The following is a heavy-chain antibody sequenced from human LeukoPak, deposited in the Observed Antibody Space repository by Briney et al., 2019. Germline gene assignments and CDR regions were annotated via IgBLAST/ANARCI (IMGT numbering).Heavy chain of an antibody. V-gene: IGHV3-23*01. J-gene: IGHJ3*01. D-gene: IGHD3-10*01. Sequence: PGGTLRLSCAASGFTFSTYGMSWVRQALGKGLEWVSAISGSGGSTYYADSVKGRFTISRDNSMNTLYLQMNSLRAEDTAVYYCAKVLWFGELRDAFDVWGQGTMVSVSS. CDR3: AKVLWFGELRDAFDV. CDR2: ISGSGGST. CDR1: GFTFSTYG.